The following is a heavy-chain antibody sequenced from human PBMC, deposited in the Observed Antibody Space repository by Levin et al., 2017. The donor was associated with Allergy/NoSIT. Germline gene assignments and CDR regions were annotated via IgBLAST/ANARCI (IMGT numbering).Heavy chain of an antibody. CDR1: GGSVTSASDY. Sequence: SETLSLTCTVSGGSVTSASDYWSWIRQPPGKGLEWVGVMYNSGSTNYNPSLMSRLTISVDTSDNQFSLKLSSVTAADTAVYYCARTSSWHFDLWGRGTLVTVSS. CDR2: MYNSGST. CDR3: ARTSSWHFDL. J-gene: IGHJ2*01. V-gene: IGHV4-61*01.